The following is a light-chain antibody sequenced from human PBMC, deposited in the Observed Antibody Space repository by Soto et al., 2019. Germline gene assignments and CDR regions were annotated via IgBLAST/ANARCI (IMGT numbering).Light chain of an antibody. CDR2: DAS. J-gene: IGKJ5*01. V-gene: IGKV1-9*01. Sequence: IQLTQSPSLLSASVGDRVAITCRASHDISTYLAWYQQKPGKAPKLLIYDASTLERGVPSRFSGTGSGTEFTLTISSLQPDDFATYYCQQYYRSSITFGQGTRLEIK. CDR1: HDISTY. CDR3: QQYYRSSIT.